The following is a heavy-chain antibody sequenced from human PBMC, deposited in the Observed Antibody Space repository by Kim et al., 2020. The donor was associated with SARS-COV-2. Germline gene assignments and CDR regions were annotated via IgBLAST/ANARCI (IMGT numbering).Heavy chain of an antibody. D-gene: IGHD3-16*01. CDR3: ARDLNVYDYRDYYYGMDV. Sequence: GGSLRLSCAASGFTFSSMHWVRQAPGKGLEWVAVIWYDGSNKYYADSVKGRFTISRDNSKNTLYLQMNSLRAEDTAVYYCARDLNVYDYRDYYYGMDVWGQGTTVTVSS. CDR1: GFTFSS. V-gene: IGHV3-33*01. CDR2: IWYDGSNK. J-gene: IGHJ6*02.